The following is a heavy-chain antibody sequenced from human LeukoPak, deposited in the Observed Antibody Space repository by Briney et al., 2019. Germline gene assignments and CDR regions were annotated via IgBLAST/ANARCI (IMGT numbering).Heavy chain of an antibody. V-gene: IGHV2-5*02. D-gene: IGHD2-8*01. CDR3: AHRTYGPFHY. Sequence: SGPTLVKPTQTLTLTCTFSAFSLTTYGVGVGWIRQPPGKALEWLALISWDDDKRYSPSLKSRLTITRDTSKNQVVLTMTNMDPVDTATYYCAHRTYGPFHYWGQGTLVTVSS. CDR1: AFSLTTYGVG. CDR2: ISWDDDK. J-gene: IGHJ4*02.